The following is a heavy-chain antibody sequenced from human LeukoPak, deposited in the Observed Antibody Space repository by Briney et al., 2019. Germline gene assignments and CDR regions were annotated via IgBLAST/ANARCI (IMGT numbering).Heavy chain of an antibody. CDR1: GYTFSRHG. CDR3: ARLWGGNGYSGGSLNL. CDR2: VWYDGRNR. J-gene: IGHJ5*02. Sequence: GRPLTLSCAASGYTFSRHGIHWVRQAPGKGLEWVAVVWYDGRNRDYADSVKGRFTISKDNSNNMVFLQMDRLRAEDTAVYYCARLWGGNGYSGGSLNLWGQGTLVTVSS. D-gene: IGHD3-16*01. V-gene: IGHV3-33*01.